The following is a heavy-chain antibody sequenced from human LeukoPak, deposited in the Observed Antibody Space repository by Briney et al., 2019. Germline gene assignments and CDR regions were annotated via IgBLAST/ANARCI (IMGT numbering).Heavy chain of an antibody. D-gene: IGHD3-10*01. CDR1: GFTVSSNY. V-gene: IGHV3-53*01. J-gene: IGHJ4*02. Sequence: GGSLRLSCAASGFTVSSNYMSWVRQAPGKGLEWVSIIYSGGSTSYADSVKGRFTISRDNTKNTLYLQMNSLRAEDTAVYYCARVVGASPDYLDYWGQGTLVTVSS. CDR3: ARVVGASPDYLDY. CDR2: IYSGGST.